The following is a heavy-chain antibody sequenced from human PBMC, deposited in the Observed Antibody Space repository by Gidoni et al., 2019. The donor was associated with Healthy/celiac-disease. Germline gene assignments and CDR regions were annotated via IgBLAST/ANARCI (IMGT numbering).Heavy chain of an antibody. CDR3: ARDWSSTVTHSDY. J-gene: IGHJ4*02. V-gene: IGHV3-33*01. D-gene: IGHD4-17*01. CDR2: IWYDGSNK. CDR1: GFTFRSYG. Sequence: QVQLVESGGGVVQPGMSLRLSCAASGFTFRSYGMHWVRQAPGKGMEWVAVIWYDGSNKYYADSVKGRFTISRDNSMNTLYLQMNSLRAEDTAVYYCARDWSSTVTHSDYWGQGTLVTVSS.